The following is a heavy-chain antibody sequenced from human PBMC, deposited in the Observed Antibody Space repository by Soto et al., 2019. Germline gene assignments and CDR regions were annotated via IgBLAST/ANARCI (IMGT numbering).Heavy chain of an antibody. D-gene: IGHD1-26*01. CDR2: ISSNGGST. Sequence: EVQLVESGGGLVQPGGSLRLSCSAYGFTFSSYAMHWVRQAPGEGLEYVSAISSNGGSTYYADSVKGRFTISRDNSKNTLYPQMSSLRAEDTAVYYCVKPGSYSYYFDYWGQGTLVTVSS. CDR3: VKPGSYSYYFDY. V-gene: IGHV3-64D*06. CDR1: GFTFSSYA. J-gene: IGHJ4*02.